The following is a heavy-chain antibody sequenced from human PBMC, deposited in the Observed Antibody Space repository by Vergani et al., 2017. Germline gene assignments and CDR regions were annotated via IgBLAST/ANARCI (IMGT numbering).Heavy chain of an antibody. CDR2: IYHSGST. CDR3: ARAGIQVYGDYEFDD. J-gene: IGHJ4*02. V-gene: IGHV4-4*03. CDR1: GGSICSSNW. D-gene: IGHD4-17*01. Sequence: QVQLQESGPGLVKPPGTLSLTCAVSGGSICSSNWWSWVRQPPGQGLEWIGEIYHSGSTNYNPSLKSRVTISGDKSTNQFSLKLNSVTAADTAVYYCARAGIQVYGDYEFDDWGQGTMVTVSS.